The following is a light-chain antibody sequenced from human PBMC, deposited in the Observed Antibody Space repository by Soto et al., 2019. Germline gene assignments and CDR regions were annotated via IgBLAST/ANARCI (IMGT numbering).Light chain of an antibody. V-gene: IGKV1-5*03. CDR3: QHYNIYSET. CDR1: QSISSW. J-gene: IGKJ1*01. Sequence: DIQMTQSPSTLYASVGDRDTITCRASQSISSWLAWHQQKPGKAPKILIYKTSILESGVPSRFSGSGSGTDFSFTFCSLQPDDFATYYCQHYNIYSETFGQGTKV. CDR2: KTS.